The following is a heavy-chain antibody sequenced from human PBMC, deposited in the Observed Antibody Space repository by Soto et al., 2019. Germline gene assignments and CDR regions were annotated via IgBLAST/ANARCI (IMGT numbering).Heavy chain of an antibody. D-gene: IGHD3-22*01. Sequence: SETLSFTCTVSGGSISSSSYYWGWIRQPPGKGLEWIGSIYYSGSTYYNPSLKSRVTISVDTSKNQFSLKLSSVTAADTAVYYCARHAKEDGDLMIVVVITPFDYWGQGTLVTVSS. V-gene: IGHV4-39*01. J-gene: IGHJ4*02. CDR2: IYYSGST. CDR3: ARHAKEDGDLMIVVVITPFDY. CDR1: GGSISSSSYY.